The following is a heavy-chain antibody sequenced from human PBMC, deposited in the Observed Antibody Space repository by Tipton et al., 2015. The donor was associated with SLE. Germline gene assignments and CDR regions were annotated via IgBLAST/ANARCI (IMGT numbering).Heavy chain of an antibody. CDR1: GGSFSGYY. J-gene: IGHJ3*02. Sequence: TLSLTCAVYGGSFSGYYWSWIRQPPGKGLEWIGEINHSGSTNYNPALKSRVTISVDTSKNQFSLKLTSVTAADTAVYYCARGRLLRSVAFDMWGQGTVVTVSS. D-gene: IGHD3-3*01. CDR2: INHSGST. CDR3: ARGRLLRSVAFDM. V-gene: IGHV4-34*01.